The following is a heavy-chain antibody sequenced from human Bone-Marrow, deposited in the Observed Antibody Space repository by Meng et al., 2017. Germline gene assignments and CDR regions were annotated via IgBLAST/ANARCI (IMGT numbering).Heavy chain of an antibody. Sequence: GESLKISCAASGCTFSSYSMNWVRQAPGKGLEWVSSISSSSSYIYYADSVKGRFTISRDNAKNSLYLQMNSLRAEDTAVYYCASHSWRYCSGGSCYEAGDYWGQGTLVTVSS. CDR3: ASHSWRYCSGGSCYEAGDY. CDR2: ISSSSSYI. CDR1: GCTFSSYS. V-gene: IGHV3-21*01. D-gene: IGHD2-15*01. J-gene: IGHJ4*02.